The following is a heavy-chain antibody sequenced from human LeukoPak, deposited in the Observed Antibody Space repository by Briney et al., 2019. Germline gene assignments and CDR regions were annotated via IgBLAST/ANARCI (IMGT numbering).Heavy chain of an antibody. CDR2: ISDSGDST. CDR3: AKKTSCRFDH. J-gene: IGHJ4*02. CDR1: NFFFSNFA. V-gene: IGHV3-23*01. Sequence: GGPLRLPCAASNFFFSNFAMSWVRHAPGKGLEWVSGISDSGDSTYYGDSVKGRFTIPRDNSRNALYLQMSGLRVEDTAIYYCAKKTSCRFDHWGQGTLVTVSS.